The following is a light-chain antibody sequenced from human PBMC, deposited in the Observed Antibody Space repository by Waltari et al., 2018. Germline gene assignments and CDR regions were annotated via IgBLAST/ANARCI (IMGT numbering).Light chain of an antibody. Sequence: HSALTQPASVSGSPGQSISISCTGTSSDAGGYNYVSWYHQHPGKAPKLMIFDVSNRPSGVSSRFSGSKSGNTASLTISGLQAEDEADYYCSSYVSSDTLELFGGGTSLTVL. V-gene: IGLV2-14*03. J-gene: IGLJ2*01. CDR2: DVS. CDR1: SSDAGGYNY. CDR3: SSYVSSDTLEL.